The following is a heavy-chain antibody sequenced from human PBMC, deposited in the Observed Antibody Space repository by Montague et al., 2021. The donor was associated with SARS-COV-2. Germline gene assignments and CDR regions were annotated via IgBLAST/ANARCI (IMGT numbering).Heavy chain of an antibody. CDR2: IDWDGDK. Sequence: PALVKPTQTVTLTCTFSGFSLTTPGMCVSWIRQPPGKALEWLARIDWDGDKDFSISLKTRLTVSRDTSKNQVVLTMTNMDPGDTATYYCARTSPYSGSYKEFDYWGQGVLVTVSS. CDR1: GFSLTTPGMC. CDR3: ARTSPYSGSYKEFDY. J-gene: IGHJ4*02. V-gene: IGHV2-70*11. D-gene: IGHD1-26*01.